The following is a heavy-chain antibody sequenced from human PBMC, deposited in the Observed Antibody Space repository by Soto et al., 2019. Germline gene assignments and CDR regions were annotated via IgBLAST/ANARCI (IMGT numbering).Heavy chain of an antibody. CDR2: IIPIFGTA. J-gene: IGHJ4*02. Sequence: ASVKVSCKASGGTFSSYAISWVRQAPGQGLEWMGGIIPIFGTANYAQKFQGRVTITADESTSTAYMELSSLRPEDTAVYYCAIKDTGGYSYGLPFDYWGQGTLVTVSS. CDR1: GGTFSSYA. CDR3: AIKDTGGYSYGLPFDY. V-gene: IGHV1-69*13. D-gene: IGHD5-18*01.